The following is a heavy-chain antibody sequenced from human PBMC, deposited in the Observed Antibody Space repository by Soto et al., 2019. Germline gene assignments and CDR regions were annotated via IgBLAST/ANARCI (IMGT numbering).Heavy chain of an antibody. J-gene: IGHJ5*02. CDR3: AKDRGDYDILTGYSTLGFDP. Sequence: GGSLRLSCAASGFTFSSYGMHWVRQAPGKGLEWVAVISYDGSNKYYADSVKGRFTISRDNSKNTLYLQMNSLRAEDTAVYYCAKDRGDYDILTGYSTLGFDPWGQGTLVTVSS. CDR2: ISYDGSNK. D-gene: IGHD3-9*01. V-gene: IGHV3-30*18. CDR1: GFTFSSYG.